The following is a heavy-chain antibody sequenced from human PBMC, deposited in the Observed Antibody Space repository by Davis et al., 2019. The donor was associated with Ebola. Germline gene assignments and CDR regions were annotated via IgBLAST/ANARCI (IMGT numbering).Heavy chain of an antibody. CDR3: ARNVDGDFWYFDL. Sequence: GGSLRLSCEVSGFSVSGKYMSWVRQAPGKGPEWVAVFYTDERTYYADSVKGRFTVSRDNSENMLYLQMSTLRVEDTAVYYCARNVDGDFWYFDLWGRGTRVTVSS. V-gene: IGHV3-53*01. CDR2: FYTDERT. J-gene: IGHJ2*01. CDR1: GFSVSGKY. D-gene: IGHD4-17*01.